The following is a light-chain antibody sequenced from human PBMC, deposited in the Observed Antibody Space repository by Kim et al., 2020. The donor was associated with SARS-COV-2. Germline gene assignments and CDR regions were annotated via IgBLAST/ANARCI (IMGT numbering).Light chain of an antibody. CDR3: SSHTTSSTYV. CDR1: SGDVGYYDS. V-gene: IGLV2-14*04. Sequence: GQWITGHDNETSGDVGYYDSVSCYRQHPGEAPKLVIYDVGERASGVSNRFSGSQSGNAASLTISGLRAEDEADYYCSSHTTSSTYVFGSGTKVTVL. J-gene: IGLJ1*01. CDR2: DVG.